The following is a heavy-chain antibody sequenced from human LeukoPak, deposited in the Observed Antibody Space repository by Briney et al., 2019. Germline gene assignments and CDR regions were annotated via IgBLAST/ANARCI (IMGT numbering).Heavy chain of an antibody. CDR1: GFTFSSYA. J-gene: IGHJ4*02. Sequence: PGGSLRLSCAASGFTFSSYAMSWVRQAPGKGLEWVSAISGSGGSTYYADSVKGRLTISRDNSKNTLYLQMNSLRAEDTAVYYCANGRGYSYGPTKGGFDYWGQGTLVTVSS. V-gene: IGHV3-23*01. D-gene: IGHD5-18*01. CDR3: ANGRGYSYGPTKGGFDY. CDR2: ISGSGGST.